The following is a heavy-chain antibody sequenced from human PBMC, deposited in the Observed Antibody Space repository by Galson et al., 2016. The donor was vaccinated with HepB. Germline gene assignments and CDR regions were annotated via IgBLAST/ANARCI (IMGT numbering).Heavy chain of an antibody. V-gene: IGHV3-23*01. CDR3: AKDRLRFLEWLLFDY. CDR1: GFTFSSYA. J-gene: IGHJ4*02. D-gene: IGHD3-3*01. CDR2: IRGSGDTT. Sequence: SLRLSCAASGFTFSSYAMSWVRQAPGKGLEWVSAIRGSGDTTYYADSVKGRFTISRDNSKNTLYLQVNSLRAEDTAVYYCAKDRLRFLEWLLFDYWGQGTLVTVSS.